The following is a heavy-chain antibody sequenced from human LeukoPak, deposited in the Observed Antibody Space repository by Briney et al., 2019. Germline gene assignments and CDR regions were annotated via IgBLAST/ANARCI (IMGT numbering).Heavy chain of an antibody. CDR1: GFTFSSYG. V-gene: IGHV3-30*18. CDR2: ISYDGSNK. J-gene: IGHJ4*02. Sequence: GGSLRLSCAASGFTFSSYGMHWVRQAPGKGLEGVAVISYDGSNKYYADSVKGRFTISRDNSKNTLYLQMNSLRAEDTAVYYCAKDSSPKYYYGSGTPPHFDYWGQGTLVTVSS. D-gene: IGHD3-10*01. CDR3: AKDSSPKYYYGSGTPPHFDY.